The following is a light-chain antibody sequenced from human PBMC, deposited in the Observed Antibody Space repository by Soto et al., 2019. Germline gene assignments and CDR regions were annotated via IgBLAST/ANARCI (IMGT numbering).Light chain of an antibody. CDR2: EDN. V-gene: IGLV6-57*04. J-gene: IGLJ2*01. Sequence: FMLTQPPSVSESPGKTVTISCTRSSGSIASNYVQWYQLRPGSAPTPLIYEDNQRPSGVPGRFSGSIDSSSNSASLTISGLKTEDEADYYCQSYDGGNQVFGGGTKLTVL. CDR3: QSYDGGNQV. CDR1: SGSIASNY.